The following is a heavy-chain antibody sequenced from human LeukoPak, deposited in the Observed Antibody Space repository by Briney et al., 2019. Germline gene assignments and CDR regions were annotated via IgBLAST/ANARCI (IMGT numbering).Heavy chain of an antibody. Sequence: GGSLRLSCAASGFTFTSYSMNWVRQAPGKGLEWVSTISGGSGSTYYADSVKGRFTISRDNSKNTLYLQVNSLRAEDTAVYYCAKGGKWDVTPFDYWGQGTLVTVSS. J-gene: IGHJ4*02. CDR3: AKGGKWDVTPFDY. V-gene: IGHV3-23*01. D-gene: IGHD1-26*01. CDR2: ISGGSGST. CDR1: GFTFTSYS.